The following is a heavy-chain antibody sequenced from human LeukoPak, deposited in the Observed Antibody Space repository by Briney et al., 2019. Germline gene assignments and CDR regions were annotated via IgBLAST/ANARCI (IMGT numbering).Heavy chain of an antibody. Sequence: GGSLRLSCAASGFTFTSYSMNWVRQAPGKGLEWVSTISGGSGSTYYADSVKGRFTISRDNSKNTLYLQVNSLRAEDTAVYYCAKGGKWDVTPFDYWGQGTLVTVSS. J-gene: IGHJ4*02. CDR3: AKGGKWDVTPFDY. V-gene: IGHV3-23*01. D-gene: IGHD1-26*01. CDR2: ISGGSGST. CDR1: GFTFTSYS.